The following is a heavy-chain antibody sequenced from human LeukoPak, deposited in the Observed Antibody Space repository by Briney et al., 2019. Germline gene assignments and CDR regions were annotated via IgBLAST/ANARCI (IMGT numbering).Heavy chain of an antibody. Sequence: GGSLRLSCAASGFTFSSYSMNWVRQAPGKGLEWVSYIGSSISTKYYTDSVKGRFTISRDNAKNSLYLQMNSLRAEDTAVYYCARAAPVGAFDFWGQGTLVTVSA. D-gene: IGHD1-26*01. CDR3: ARAAPVGAFDF. CDR2: IGSSISTK. CDR1: GFTFSSYS. V-gene: IGHV3-48*01. J-gene: IGHJ4*02.